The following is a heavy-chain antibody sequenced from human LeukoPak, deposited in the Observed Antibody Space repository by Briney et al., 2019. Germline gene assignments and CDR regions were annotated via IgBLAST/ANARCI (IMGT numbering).Heavy chain of an antibody. CDR3: AKNNDYGGSYWYFDL. CDR2: INSDGSTT. Sequence: PGGSLRLSCAASGFSFSSYWMHWVRQAPGKGLVWVSRINSDGSTTIYADSVKGRFTISRDNAKNTLYLQMSSLRDEDTAVYYCAKNNDYGGSYWYFDLWGRGTLVTVSS. V-gene: IGHV3-74*01. CDR1: GFSFSSYW. J-gene: IGHJ2*01. D-gene: IGHD4-23*01.